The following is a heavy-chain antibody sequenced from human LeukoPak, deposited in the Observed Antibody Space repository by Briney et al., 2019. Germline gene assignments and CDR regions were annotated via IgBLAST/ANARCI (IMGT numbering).Heavy chain of an antibody. CDR3: AREGSSGYYFDY. J-gene: IGHJ4*02. V-gene: IGHV1-8*02. CDR2: MNPNSGNT. CDR1: GYTFTGYY. Sequence: ASVKVSCKASGYTFTGYYMHWVRQAPGQGLEWMGWMNPNSGNTGYAQKFQGRVTMTRNTSISTAYMELSNLRSEDTAVYYCAREGSSGYYFDYWGQGTLVTVSS. D-gene: IGHD3-22*01.